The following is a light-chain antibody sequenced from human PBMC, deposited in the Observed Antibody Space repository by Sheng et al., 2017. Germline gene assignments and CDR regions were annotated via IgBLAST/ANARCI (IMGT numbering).Light chain of an antibody. Sequence: IQLTQSPSSLSASVGDRVTITCRASQGINNYLAWYQQKPGKAPKLLIYVASTLQSGVPSRFSGSGSGTDFTLTISSLQPDDFATYYCQQYNSNSRMFGQGTKVEVK. V-gene: IGKV1-9*01. CDR2: VAS. CDR3: QQYNSNSRM. J-gene: IGKJ1*01. CDR1: QGINNY.